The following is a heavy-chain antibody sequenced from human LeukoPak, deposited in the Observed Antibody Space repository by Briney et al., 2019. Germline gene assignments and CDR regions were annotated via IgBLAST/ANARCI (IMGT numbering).Heavy chain of an antibody. CDR3: AALHYFEHGAPPP. Sequence: SETLSLTCSVSGASINSYHWRWIRQSAGKGREWIGRISSSRRVDYNPSLENGISISGDTSRYDLLLQLHSVTAADSGVYYCAALHYFEHGAPPPWGQGTLVAVSS. CDR1: GASINSYH. V-gene: IGHV4-4*07. J-gene: IGHJ5*02. D-gene: IGHD2/OR15-2a*01. CDR2: ISSSRRV.